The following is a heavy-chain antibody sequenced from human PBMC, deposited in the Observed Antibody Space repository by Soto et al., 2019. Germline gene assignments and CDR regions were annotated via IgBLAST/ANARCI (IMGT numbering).Heavy chain of an antibody. J-gene: IGHJ4*02. CDR1: GDSISSGDW. CDR2: VYHTGST. Sequence: GTLSLTCALSGDSISSGDWWTWVRQPPGKGLEWIGDVYHTGSTNCNPSLKSRITMSVDKSNNQFSLKLTSVTAADTAIYYCASAAWYRLNYWGQGSLVTVSS. D-gene: IGHD2-15*01. V-gene: IGHV4-4*02. CDR3: ASAAWYRLNY.